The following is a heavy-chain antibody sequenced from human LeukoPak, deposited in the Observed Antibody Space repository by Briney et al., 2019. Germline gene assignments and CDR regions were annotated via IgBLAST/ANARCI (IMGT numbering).Heavy chain of an antibody. V-gene: IGHV1-69*01. CDR1: GGTFSSYA. CDR3: ARDHTMVDQQQPSSHDAFDI. D-gene: IGHD6-13*01. J-gene: IGHJ3*02. CDR2: IIPIFGTA. Sequence: SVKVSCKASGGTFSSYAISWVRQAPGQGLEWMGGIIPIFGTANYAQKFQGRVTITADESTSTAYMELSSLRSEDTAVYYCARDHTMVDQQQPSSHDAFDIWGQGTMVTVSS.